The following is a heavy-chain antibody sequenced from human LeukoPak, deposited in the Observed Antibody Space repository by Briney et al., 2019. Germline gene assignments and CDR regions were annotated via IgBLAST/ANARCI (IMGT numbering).Heavy chain of an antibody. J-gene: IGHJ4*02. D-gene: IGHD3-3*01. CDR3: ARDRSDDFWSGYYNY. V-gene: IGHV3-66*01. CDR2: IYSGGST. CDR1: GFTVSSNY. Sequence: GGSLRLSCAASGFTVSSNYMSWVRQAPGKWLEWVSVIYSGGSTYYADSVKGRFTISRDNSKNTLYLQMNSLRAEDTAVYYCARDRSDDFWSGYYNYWGQGTLVTVSS.